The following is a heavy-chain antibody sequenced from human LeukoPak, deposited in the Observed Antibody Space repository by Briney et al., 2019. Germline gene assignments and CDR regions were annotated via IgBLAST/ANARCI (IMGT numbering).Heavy chain of an antibody. D-gene: IGHD2-2*01. V-gene: IGHV3-23*01. J-gene: IGHJ4*02. Sequence: PGGSLRLSCAASGFTFSNYNMNWVRQTQGKGLERVSAISGSGGSTYYADSVKGRFTISRDNSKNTLYLQMNSLRAEDTAVYYCAKLVVPAAWPYFDYWGQGTLVTVSS. CDR1: GFTFSNYN. CDR2: ISGSGGST. CDR3: AKLVVPAAWPYFDY.